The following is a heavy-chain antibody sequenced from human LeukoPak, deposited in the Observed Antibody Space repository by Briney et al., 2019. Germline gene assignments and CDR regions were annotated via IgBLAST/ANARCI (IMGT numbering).Heavy chain of an antibody. V-gene: IGHV1-46*01. J-gene: IGHJ4*02. CDR2: INPSGGST. CDR3: ARGRGSSWTGFDY. D-gene: IGHD6-13*01. CDR1: GYTFTSYY. Sequence: GASVKVSCKASGYTFTSYYMHWVRQAPGQGLEWMGIINPSGGSTSHAQKFQGRVTMTRNTSISTAYMELSSLRSEDTAVYYCARGRGSSWTGFDYWGQGTLVTVSS.